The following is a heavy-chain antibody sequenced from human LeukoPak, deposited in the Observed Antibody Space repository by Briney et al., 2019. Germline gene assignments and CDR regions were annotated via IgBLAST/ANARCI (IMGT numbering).Heavy chain of an antibody. CDR1: GFTFSSYA. Sequence: GGSLRLSCAASGFTFSSYAMSWVRQAPGKGLEWVSAISGSGGITYYADSVKGRFTISRDNSKNTLYLQMNSLRAEDTAVYYCAKPYYYDSSGYSLYYFDYWGQGTLVTVSS. CDR3: AKPYYYDSSGYSLYYFDY. V-gene: IGHV3-23*01. D-gene: IGHD3-22*01. CDR2: ISGSGGIT. J-gene: IGHJ4*02.